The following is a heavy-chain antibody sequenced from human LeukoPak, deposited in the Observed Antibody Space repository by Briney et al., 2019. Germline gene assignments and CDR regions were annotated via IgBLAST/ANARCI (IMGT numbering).Heavy chain of an antibody. CDR2: ISGSRGST. Sequence: PGGSLRLSCGASGFTFSSYAMSWVRQAPGKGLEWVSAISGSRGSTYYAASVEGRFTISRDKSKNTLYLQMNSLRAEDTAVYYCAKGSEYSSGWYQTVDYWGQGTLVTVSS. CDR1: GFTFSSYA. J-gene: IGHJ4*02. V-gene: IGHV3-23*01. CDR3: AKGSEYSSGWYQTVDY. D-gene: IGHD6-19*01.